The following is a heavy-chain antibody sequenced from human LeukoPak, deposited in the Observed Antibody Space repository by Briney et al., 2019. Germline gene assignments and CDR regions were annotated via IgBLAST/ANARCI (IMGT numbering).Heavy chain of an antibody. CDR1: GFTFSSYS. CDR3: ARDEDSSGYYPPYYYYGMDV. CDR2: ISSSSSYI. J-gene: IGHJ6*02. V-gene: IGHV3-21*01. D-gene: IGHD3-22*01. Sequence: GGSLRLSCAASGFTFSSYSMNWVRQAPGKGLEWVSSISSSSSYIYYADSMKGRFTISRDNAKNSLYLQMNSLRAEDTAVYYCARDEDSSGYYPPYYYYGMDVWGQGTTVTVSS.